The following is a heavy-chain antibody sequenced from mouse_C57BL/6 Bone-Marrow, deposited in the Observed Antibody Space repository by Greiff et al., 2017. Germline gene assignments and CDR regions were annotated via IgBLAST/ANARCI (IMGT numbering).Heavy chain of an antibody. J-gene: IGHJ2*01. CDR2: INSDGGST. D-gene: IGHD2-3*01. CDR3: ARHDGYYVENYFDY. V-gene: IGHV5-2*01. Sequence: EVQVVESGGGLVQPGESLKLSCESNEYEFPSHDMSWVRKTPEKRLELVAAINSDGGSTYYPDTMERRFIISRDNTKKTLYLQMSSLRSEYTALYYCARHDGYYVENYFDYWGQGTTLTVSS. CDR1: EYEFPSHD.